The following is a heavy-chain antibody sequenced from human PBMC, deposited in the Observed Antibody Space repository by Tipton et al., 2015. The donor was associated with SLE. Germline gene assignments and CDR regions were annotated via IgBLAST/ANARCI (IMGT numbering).Heavy chain of an antibody. Sequence: QSGAEVKKPGASVRVSCKASGYTFTSYGISWVRQAPGQGLEWMGWISAYNGNTNYAQKLQGRVTMTTDTSTSTAYMELRSLRSDDTAVYYCARDPGRESSSPGFDYWGQGTLVTVSS. D-gene: IGHD6-13*01. CDR1: GYTFTSYG. V-gene: IGHV1-18*01. CDR3: ARDPGRESSSPGFDY. J-gene: IGHJ4*02. CDR2: ISAYNGNT.